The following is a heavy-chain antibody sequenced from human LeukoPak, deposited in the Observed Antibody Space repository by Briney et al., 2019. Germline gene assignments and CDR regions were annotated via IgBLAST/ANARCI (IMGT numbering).Heavy chain of an antibody. Sequence: ASVKVSCKASGYTFTSYGISWVRQAPGQGLEWMGWTSAYNGNTNYAQKLQGRVTMTTDTSTGTAYMELRSLRSDDTAVYYCARDQENYYDSSGSYYFDYWGQGTLVTVSS. D-gene: IGHD3-22*01. CDR2: TSAYNGNT. CDR3: ARDQENYYDSSGSYYFDY. V-gene: IGHV1-18*01. CDR1: GYTFTSYG. J-gene: IGHJ4*02.